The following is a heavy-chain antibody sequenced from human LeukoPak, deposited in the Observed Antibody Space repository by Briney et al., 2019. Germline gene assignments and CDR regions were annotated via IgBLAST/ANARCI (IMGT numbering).Heavy chain of an antibody. CDR1: GFTFYDAW. D-gene: IGHD2-2*01. Sequence: GSLRLSCVASGFTFYDAWVTWVRQAPGKGLEWIGEINHSGSTNYNPSLKSRVTISVDTSKNQFSPKLSSVTAADTAVYYCAREYDCSSTSCYSVWFDPWGQGTLVTVSS. CDR3: AREYDCSSTSCYSVWFDP. V-gene: IGHV4-34*01. J-gene: IGHJ5*02. CDR2: INHSGST.